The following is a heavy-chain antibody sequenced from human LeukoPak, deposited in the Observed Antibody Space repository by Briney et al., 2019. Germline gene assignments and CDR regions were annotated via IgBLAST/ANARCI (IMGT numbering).Heavy chain of an antibody. CDR2: ITPVIDTA. Sequence: ASVKVSCKTSGGTFLTHTFSWVRQAPGQGLEWMGKITPVIDTANYAQTFQGRVSIYADKSTTTVYMDLSGLRPDDTAVYYCARVNLRGSNYNWFDPWGQGTRVTVSS. J-gene: IGHJ5*02. D-gene: IGHD3-10*01. CDR3: ARVNLRGSNYNWFDP. CDR1: GGTFLTHT. V-gene: IGHV1-69*08.